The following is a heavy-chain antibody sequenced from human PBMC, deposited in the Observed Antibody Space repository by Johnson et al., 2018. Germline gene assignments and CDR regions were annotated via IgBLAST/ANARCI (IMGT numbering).Heavy chain of an antibody. CDR2: ITWKTGSI. CDR1: GFTFNDYA. D-gene: IGHD3-10*01. J-gene: IGHJ6*02. CDR3: AKDVYPTTLDRGVIITYGMDV. V-gene: IGHV3-9*01. Sequence: EVQLGESGGGLVQPSRSLRLSCAASGFTFNDYAMHWVRQAPGKGLEWVSGITWKTGSIGYADSVKGRFTISRDNAKNSLYLQMHSLRSEDTAVYYCAKDVYPTTLDRGVIITYGMDVWGQGTAVTVSS.